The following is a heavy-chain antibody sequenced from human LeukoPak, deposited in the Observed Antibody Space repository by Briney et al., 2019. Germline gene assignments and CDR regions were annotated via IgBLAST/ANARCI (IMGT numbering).Heavy chain of an antibody. D-gene: IGHD3-16*01. V-gene: IGHV3-11*05. CDR2: ISSSSGFT. CDR3: ARGSPPGD. Sequence: GGSLRLSCAASGFTFSDYYMTWIRRAPGKGLEWVSYISSSSGFTKYADSVRGRFTISRDNAKNSLYLLMNTLRVDDTAVYYCARGSPPGDWGQGTLVTVSS. J-gene: IGHJ4*02. CDR1: GFTFSDYY.